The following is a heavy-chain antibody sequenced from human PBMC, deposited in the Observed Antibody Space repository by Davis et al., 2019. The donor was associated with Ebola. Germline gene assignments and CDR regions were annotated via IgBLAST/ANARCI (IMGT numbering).Heavy chain of an antibody. Sequence: GESLITPRAVPGITSSGYRMSWVRQTPGKGLEWVANIKQDGSAENYVDSVKGRFSISRDNTKNSLYLQMDSLRVEDTVVYYCARDRSGYYGSAYYFDHWGQGTQVTVSS. CDR2: IKQDGSAE. D-gene: IGHD3-10*01. CDR1: GITSSGYR. J-gene: IGHJ4*02. V-gene: IGHV3-7*01. CDR3: ARDRSGYYGSAYYFDH.